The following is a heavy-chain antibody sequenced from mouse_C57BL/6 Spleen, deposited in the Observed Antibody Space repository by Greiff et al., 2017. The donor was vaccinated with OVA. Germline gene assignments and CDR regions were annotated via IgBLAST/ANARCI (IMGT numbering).Heavy chain of an antibody. CDR1: GYTFTSYW. V-gene: IGHV1-50*01. Sequence: QVQLQQPGAELVKPGASVKLSCKASGYTFTSYWMQWVKQRPGQGLEWIGEIDPSDSYTNYNQKLKGKATLTVDTSTTTAYLQLSSLASEASAVYDCARRWGYDGAWFAYWGQGTLVTVSA. CDR3: ARRWGYDGAWFAY. J-gene: IGHJ3*01. CDR2: IDPSDSYT. D-gene: IGHD2-2*01.